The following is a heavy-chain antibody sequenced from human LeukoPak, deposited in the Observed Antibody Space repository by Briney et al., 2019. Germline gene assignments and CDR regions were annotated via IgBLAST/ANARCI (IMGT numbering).Heavy chain of an antibody. J-gene: IGHJ4*02. V-gene: IGHV3-30*02. CDR2: IHVDANEI. CDR1: GFTFSDEG. CDR3: AKFVGSSSGWAIDY. D-gene: IGHD6-19*01. Sequence: PGGSLRLSCAASGFTFSDEGMHWVRQAPGKGLEWVSFIHVDANEIYYADSVKGRFTISRDNSKNTLYLQMNSLRAEDTAVYYCAKFVGSSSGWAIDYWGQGTLVTVSS.